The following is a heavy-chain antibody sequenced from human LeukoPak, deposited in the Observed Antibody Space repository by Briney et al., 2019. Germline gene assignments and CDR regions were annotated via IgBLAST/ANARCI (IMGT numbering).Heavy chain of an antibody. D-gene: IGHD5-18*01. CDR3: ARGGLRGYSYVFYFDY. J-gene: IGHJ4*02. CDR2: INHSGST. CDR1: GGSFSGYY. V-gene: IGHV4-34*01. Sequence: SETLSLTCAVYGGSFSGYYWSWIRQPPGKGLEWIGEINHSGSTNYNPSLKSRVTISVDTSKNQFSLKLSSVTAADTAVYYCARGGLRGYSYVFYFDYWGQRTLVTVSS.